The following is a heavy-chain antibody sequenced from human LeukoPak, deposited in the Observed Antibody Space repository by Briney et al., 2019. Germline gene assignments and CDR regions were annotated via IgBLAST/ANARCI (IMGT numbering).Heavy chain of an antibody. Sequence: GGSLRLSCAASGFTFSSYSMNWVRQAPGKGLEWVSSISSSSSYIYYADSMKGRFTISRDNAKNSLYLQMNSLRAEDTAVYYCARDPTYLGEYYYGMDVWGQGTTVTVSS. J-gene: IGHJ6*02. CDR2: ISSSSSYI. D-gene: IGHD3-16*01. V-gene: IGHV3-21*01. CDR3: ARDPTYLGEYYYGMDV. CDR1: GFTFSSYS.